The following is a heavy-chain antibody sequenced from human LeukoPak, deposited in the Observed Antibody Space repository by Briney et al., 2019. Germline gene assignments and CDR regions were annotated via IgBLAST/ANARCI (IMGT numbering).Heavy chain of an antibody. Sequence: SGGSLRLSCAASGFIFDDYAMHWLRQGPGKGLEWVSGISWSSGSIGYADSVKGRFTISRDNAKNSLYLQMNSLRAEDTALYYCAKDTSIAIFGVVSSYYGMDVWGQGTTVTVSS. CDR2: ISWSSGSI. J-gene: IGHJ6*02. CDR3: AKDTSIAIFGVVSSYYGMDV. CDR1: GFIFDDYA. D-gene: IGHD3-3*01. V-gene: IGHV3-9*01.